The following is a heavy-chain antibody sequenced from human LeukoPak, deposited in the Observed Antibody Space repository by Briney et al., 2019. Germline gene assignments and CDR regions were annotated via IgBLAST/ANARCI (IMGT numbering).Heavy chain of an antibody. CDR3: AKVPRPAATLYYYYYMDV. J-gene: IGHJ6*03. Sequence: GGSLRLSCAASGFTFSSYGMHWVRQAPGKGLEWVAFIRYDGSNKYYADSVKGRFTISRDNPKNTLYLQMNSLRAEDTAVYYCAKVPRPAATLYYYYYMDVWGKGTTVTVSS. CDR2: IRYDGSNK. V-gene: IGHV3-30*02. D-gene: IGHD2-2*01. CDR1: GFTFSSYG.